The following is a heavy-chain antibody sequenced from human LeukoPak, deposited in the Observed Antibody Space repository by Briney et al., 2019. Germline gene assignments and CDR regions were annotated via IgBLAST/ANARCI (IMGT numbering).Heavy chain of an antibody. CDR1: GFTFSSYG. CDR2: IWYDGSNK. J-gene: IGHJ4*02. CDR3: AREDSSSWTGGIDY. D-gene: IGHD6-13*01. Sequence: GRSLRLSCAASGFTFSSYGMHWVRQAPDKGLEWVAVIWYDGSNKYYADSVKGRFTISRDNAKNTLYLQMNSLRAEDTAVYYCAREDSSSWTGGIDYWGQGTLVTVSS. V-gene: IGHV3-33*01.